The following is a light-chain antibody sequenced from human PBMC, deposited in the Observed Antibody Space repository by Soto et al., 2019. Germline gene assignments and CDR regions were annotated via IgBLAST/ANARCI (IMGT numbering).Light chain of an antibody. CDR3: QQSYSTPRT. Sequence: DLQMTQSPSSLSASVVDRVTLTCRASQSISSYLNWYQQKLGKAPKLLIYAASSLQSGVPSRFGGSGSGTDFTLTISSLQPEDFATYYCQQSYSTPRTFGQGTKVDIK. V-gene: IGKV1-39*01. CDR2: AAS. J-gene: IGKJ1*01. CDR1: QSISSY.